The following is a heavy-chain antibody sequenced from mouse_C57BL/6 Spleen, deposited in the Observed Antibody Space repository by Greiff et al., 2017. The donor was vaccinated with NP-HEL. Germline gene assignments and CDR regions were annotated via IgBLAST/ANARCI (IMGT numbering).Heavy chain of an antibody. J-gene: IGHJ2*01. CDR2: INPNNGGT. CDR3: ARKDTGPGDY. V-gene: IGHV1-26*01. CDR1: GYTFTDYY. Sequence: EVQLQQSGPELVKPGASVKISCKASGYTFTDYYMNWVKQSHGKSLEWIGDINPNNGGTSYNQTFKGKATLTVDKSLSTAYMELRSLTSEDSAVYYCARKDTGPGDYWGQGTTLTVSS. D-gene: IGHD4-1*01.